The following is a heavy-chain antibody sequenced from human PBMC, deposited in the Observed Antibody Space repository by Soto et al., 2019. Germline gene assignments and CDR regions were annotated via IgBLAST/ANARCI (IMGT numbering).Heavy chain of an antibody. J-gene: IGHJ4*02. CDR2: IYYSGST. CDR3: ASTGSSGYYYFLGY. Sequence: SETLSLTCTVSGGSISSGGYYWSWIRQHPGKGLEWIGYIYYSGSTYYNPSLKSRVTISVDTSKNQFSLKLSPVTAADTAVYYCASTGSSGYYYFLGYWGQGTLVTVSS. V-gene: IGHV4-31*03. CDR1: GGSISSGGYY. D-gene: IGHD3-22*01.